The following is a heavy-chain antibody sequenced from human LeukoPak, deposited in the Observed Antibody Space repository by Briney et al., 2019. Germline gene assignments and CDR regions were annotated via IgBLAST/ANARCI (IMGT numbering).Heavy chain of an antibody. Sequence: SETLSLTCTVSGGSISSYYWSWIRQPPGKGLEWIGYIYYSGSTNYNPSLKSRVAISVDTSKNQFSLKLSSVTAADTAVYYCAGQQYSDAFDIWGQGTMVTVSS. V-gene: IGHV4-59*01. D-gene: IGHD4-11*01. CDR1: GGSISSYY. J-gene: IGHJ3*02. CDR2: IYYSGST. CDR3: AGQQYSDAFDI.